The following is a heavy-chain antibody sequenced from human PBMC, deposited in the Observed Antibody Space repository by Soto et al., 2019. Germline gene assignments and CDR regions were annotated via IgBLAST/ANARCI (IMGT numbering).Heavy chain of an antibody. Sequence: GGSLRLSCGASGFTFSDNAMTWVRQAPGKGLEWVSSISDDGDSTCYADSVKGRFAVSRDNSKNTLFLHMNSLGAEDTAVYYCAKSLSTAVNYGLDVWGQGTSVTVSS. CDR2: ISDDGDST. CDR3: AKSLSTAVNYGLDV. CDR1: GFTFSDNA. J-gene: IGHJ6*02. V-gene: IGHV3-23*01. D-gene: IGHD2-2*01.